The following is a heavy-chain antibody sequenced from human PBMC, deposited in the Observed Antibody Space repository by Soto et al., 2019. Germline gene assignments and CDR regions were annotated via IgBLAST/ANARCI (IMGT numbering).Heavy chain of an antibody. D-gene: IGHD6-19*01. CDR3: AGDPFTGWRPRHDASDI. CDR1: GYPFTSYV. Sequence: GSSLKVSCKSSGYPFTSYVISWVRQAPGQGLEWMGWISAYNGNTNYAQKLQGRVTMTTDTSTSTAYMELRSLRSDDTAVYYCAGDPFTGWRPRHDASDIWGQGTMVTVSS. J-gene: IGHJ3*02. V-gene: IGHV1-18*01. CDR2: ISAYNGNT.